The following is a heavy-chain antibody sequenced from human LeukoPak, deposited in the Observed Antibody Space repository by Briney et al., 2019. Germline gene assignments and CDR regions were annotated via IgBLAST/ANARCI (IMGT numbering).Heavy chain of an antibody. D-gene: IGHD1-7*01. CDR3: ARKNNWNYGRKGGFDP. CDR1: GYSMSSGYY. J-gene: IGHJ5*02. Sequence: PSETLSLTCTVSGYSMSSGYYWGWIRQPPGKGLQWIGSIFHSGNSYYNPSLKSRVTISVDTSKNQFSLKLSSVTAADTAVYYCARKNNWNYGRKGGFDPWGQGTLVTISS. V-gene: IGHV4-38-2*02. CDR2: IFHSGNS.